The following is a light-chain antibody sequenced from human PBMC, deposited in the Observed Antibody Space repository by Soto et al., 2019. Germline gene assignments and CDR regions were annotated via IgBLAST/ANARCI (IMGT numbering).Light chain of an antibody. CDR3: QQYSDWPPFT. J-gene: IGKJ3*01. CDR2: GAS. CDR1: QSVSSN. V-gene: IGKV3-15*01. Sequence: EIVMTQSPATLSVSPGERATLSCRASQSVSSNLAWYQQKPGQAPRLLIYGASTRATGIPARFSGSGSGTEFTLTISSLQSEDFAVYDCQQYSDWPPFTFGPGTKVDIK.